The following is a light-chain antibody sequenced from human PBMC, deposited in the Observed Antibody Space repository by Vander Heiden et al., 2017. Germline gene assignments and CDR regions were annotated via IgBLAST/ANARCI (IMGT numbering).Light chain of an antibody. CDR2: RNN. V-gene: IGLV10-54*04. CDR1: SNNVGNQG. CDR3: SAWDSSLSVYV. J-gene: IGLJ1*01. Sequence: QAGLTHPPPPSKDLRQTASLTCTGNSNNVGNQGAAWLQQHQGHPPKLLSYRNNNRPSGISERFSAFRSGNAASLTITGLQPEDEADYYCSAWDSSLSVYVFGTGTKVTVL.